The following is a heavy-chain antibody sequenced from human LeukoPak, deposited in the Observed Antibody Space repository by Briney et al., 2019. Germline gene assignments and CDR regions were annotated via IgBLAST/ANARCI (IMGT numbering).Heavy chain of an antibody. V-gene: IGHV3-20*04. D-gene: IGHD3-22*01. J-gene: IGHJ4*02. CDR3: ASGSYGRGDEFDY. CDR1: GFTFDDYG. Sequence: SGGSLRLSXAASGFTFDDYGMSWVSQAPGKGLEWVSGINWNGGSTGYADSVKGRFTISRDNAKNSLYLQMNSLRAEDTALYYCASGSYGRGDEFDYWGQGTLVTVSS. CDR2: INWNGGST.